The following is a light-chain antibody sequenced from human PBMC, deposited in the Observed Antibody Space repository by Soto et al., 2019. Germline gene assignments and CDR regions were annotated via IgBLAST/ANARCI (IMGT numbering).Light chain of an antibody. CDR2: GAS. Sequence: EIVLTQSPGTLSLSPGERATLSCRASQIVSSSYLAWYQQKPGQAPRLLIYGASSRAIGIPDRFSGSGSGTDFTLTISRLEPEDFAVYYCQQYGGSPPNTFGGGTKVEIK. J-gene: IGKJ4*01. CDR1: QIVSSSY. CDR3: QQYGGSPPNT. V-gene: IGKV3-20*01.